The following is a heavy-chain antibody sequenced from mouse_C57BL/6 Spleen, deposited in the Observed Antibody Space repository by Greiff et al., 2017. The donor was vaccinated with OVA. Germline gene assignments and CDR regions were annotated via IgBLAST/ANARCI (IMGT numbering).Heavy chain of an antibody. CDR2: IHPKSGST. J-gene: IGHJ2*01. D-gene: IGHD1-1*01. CDR1: GYTFTSYW. Sequence: QVQLQQPGAELVKPGASVKLSCKASGYTFTSYWMHWVKQRPGQGLEWIGMIHPKSGSTNYNEKFKSKATLTVDKSSSTAYMQLSSLTSEDSAVYYCARSTTVVATDYFDYWGQGTTLTVSS. CDR3: ARSTTVVATDYFDY. V-gene: IGHV1-64*01.